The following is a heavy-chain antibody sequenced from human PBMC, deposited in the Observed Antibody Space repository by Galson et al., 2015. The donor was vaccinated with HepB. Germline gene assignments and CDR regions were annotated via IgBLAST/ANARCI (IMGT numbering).Heavy chain of an antibody. D-gene: IGHD2-15*01. V-gene: IGHV3-23*01. CDR1: GFTFSSYA. Sequence: SLRLSCAASGFTFSSYAVTWVRQAPGKGPEWVSTIGGSGGSTYYADSVKGRFTISRDNSKNTLYLQMYSLRAEDTAVYYCAKGYRECNGGGCYTYFDFWGQGTLVTVSS. J-gene: IGHJ4*02. CDR3: AKGYRECNGGGCYTYFDF. CDR2: IGGSGGST.